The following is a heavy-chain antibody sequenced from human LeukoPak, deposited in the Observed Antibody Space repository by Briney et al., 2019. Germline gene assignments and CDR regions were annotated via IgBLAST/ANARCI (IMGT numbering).Heavy chain of an antibody. CDR2: ISGSGGST. CDR1: GFTFSSYA. D-gene: IGHD5-18*01. J-gene: IGHJ4*02. V-gene: IGHV3-23*01. CDR3: AKVRGYSYGPHPYYFDY. Sequence: PGGSLRLSCAASGFTFSSYAMSWVRQAPGKGLEWVSAISGSGGSTYYADSVKGRFTISRDNSKNTLYLQMNSLRAEDTAVYYCAKVRGYSYGPHPYYFDYWGQGTLVTVSS.